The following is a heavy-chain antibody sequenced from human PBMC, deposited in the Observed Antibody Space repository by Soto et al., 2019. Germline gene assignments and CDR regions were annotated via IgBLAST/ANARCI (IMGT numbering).Heavy chain of an antibody. CDR3: ARVRARGVVTADLPFAY. V-gene: IGHV1-2*02. D-gene: IGHD2-2*01. J-gene: IGHJ4*02. Sequence: ASVKVSCKASGYTFTGYYMHWVRQAPGRGLEWMGWINPNSGGTNYAQKFQGRVTMTRDTSISTAYMELSRLRYDDTAVYYCARVRARGVVTADLPFAYLGQGTLVTVSS. CDR2: INPNSGGT. CDR1: GYTFTGYY.